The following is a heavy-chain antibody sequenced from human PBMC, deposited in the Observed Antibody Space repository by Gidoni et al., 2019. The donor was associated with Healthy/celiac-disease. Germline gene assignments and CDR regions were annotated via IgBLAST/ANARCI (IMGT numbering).Heavy chain of an antibody. Sequence: QVQLVASGGGVVQPGRSLRLSCAASGFTFSSYGVHWVRQAPVQALEWVAVRRYDGSSKYYAESVKGRFTISRDNSKNTLYVQMNSLRAEDTAVYYCARDGSSSGYYYDGMDVWGQGTTVTVSS. V-gene: IGHV3-33*01. J-gene: IGHJ6*02. CDR3: ARDGSSSGYYYDGMDV. CDR2: RRYDGSSK. CDR1: GFTFSSYG. D-gene: IGHD6-6*01.